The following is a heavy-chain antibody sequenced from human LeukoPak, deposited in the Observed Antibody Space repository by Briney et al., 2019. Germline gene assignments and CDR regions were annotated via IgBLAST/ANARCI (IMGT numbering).Heavy chain of an antibody. CDR2: TNHSGST. Sequence: PSETLSLTCAVYGGSFSGYYWSWIRQPPGKGLEWIGETNHSGSTNYNPSLKSRVTISVDTSKNQFSLKLSSVTAADTAVYYCARGQPSAAGASDYWGQGTLVTVSS. CDR3: ARGQPSAAGASDY. D-gene: IGHD6-13*01. V-gene: IGHV4-34*01. J-gene: IGHJ4*02. CDR1: GGSFSGYY.